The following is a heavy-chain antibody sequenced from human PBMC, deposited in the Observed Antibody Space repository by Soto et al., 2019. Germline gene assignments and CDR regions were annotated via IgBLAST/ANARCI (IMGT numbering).Heavy chain of an antibody. D-gene: IGHD2-2*01. CDR1: GGSFSGYY. J-gene: IGHJ5*02. CDR3: ARGLHPLDICSSTSCYNWFDP. CDR2: INHSGST. Sequence: SETLSLTCAVYGGSFSGYYWSWIRQPPGKGLEWIGEINHSGSTNYNPSLKSRVTISVDTSKNQFSLKLSSVTAADTAVYYCARGLHPLDICSSTSCYNWFDPWGQGTLVTVSS. V-gene: IGHV4-34*01.